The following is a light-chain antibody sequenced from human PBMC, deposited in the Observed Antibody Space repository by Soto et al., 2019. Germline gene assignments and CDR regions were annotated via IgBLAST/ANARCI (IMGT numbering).Light chain of an antibody. V-gene: IGLV2-23*01. J-gene: IGLJ1*01. CDR3: CSYAGITTYYV. CDR2: GGT. CDR1: SSDVGSYNL. Sequence: QSVLTQPASVSGSPGQSITISCTGTSSDVGSYNLVSWYQQHPGEAPKLMIYGGTKRPSGVSNRFSGSKSGNTASLTISGLQAEDEADYYCCSYAGITTYYVFGTGTQLTV.